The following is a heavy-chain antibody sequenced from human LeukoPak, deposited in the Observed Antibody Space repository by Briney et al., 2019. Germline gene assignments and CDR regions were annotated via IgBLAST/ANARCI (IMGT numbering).Heavy chain of an antibody. D-gene: IGHD3-22*01. CDR1: GFTFSSYW. CDR2: ISWNSGSI. Sequence: RAGGSLRLSCAASGFTFSSYWMSWVRQAPGKGLEWVSGISWNSGSIGYADSVKGRFTISRDNAKNSLYLQMNSLRAEDTALYYCAKGRKVNYYDSSGYAGYFDYWGQGTLVTVSS. V-gene: IGHV3-9*01. J-gene: IGHJ4*02. CDR3: AKGRKVNYYDSSGYAGYFDY.